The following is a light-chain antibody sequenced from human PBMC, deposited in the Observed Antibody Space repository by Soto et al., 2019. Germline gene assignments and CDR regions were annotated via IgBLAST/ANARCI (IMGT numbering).Light chain of an antibody. Sequence: EIVMTQSPATLAVSPGERGTLSCRASQSVSSKLAWYQQKPGQAPRLLIYQTSIRAAGIPARFSASGSGTDFTLTISSLQSEDLAIYYCQQYDDWPITFGQGTRLEIK. CDR2: QTS. V-gene: IGKV3D-15*01. CDR1: QSVSSK. CDR3: QQYDDWPIT. J-gene: IGKJ5*01.